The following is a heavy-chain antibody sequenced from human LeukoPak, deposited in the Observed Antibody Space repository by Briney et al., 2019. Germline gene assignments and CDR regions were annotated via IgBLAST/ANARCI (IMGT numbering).Heavy chain of an antibody. D-gene: IGHD4-23*01. CDR1: GYTFTSYD. CDR2: IIPIFGTA. Sequence: SVKVSCQASGYTFTSYDINWVRQAPGQGLEWMGGIIPIFGTANYAQKSQGRVTITADESTSTAYMELSSLRSEDTAVYYCARFRTVVTPMDVWGQGTTVTVSS. CDR3: ARFRTVVTPMDV. J-gene: IGHJ6*02. V-gene: IGHV1-69*13.